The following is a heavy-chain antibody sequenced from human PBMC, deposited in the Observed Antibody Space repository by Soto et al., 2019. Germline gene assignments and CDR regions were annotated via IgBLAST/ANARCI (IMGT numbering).Heavy chain of an antibody. V-gene: IGHV4-31*03. CDR2: IYYSGST. Sequence: QVQLQESGPGLVKPSQTLSLTCTVSGGSISSGGYYWSWIRQHPGKGLEWIGYIYYSGSTYYNPSLKRRITLSVDTSKSRFPLKLSSVTAADTAVYYCARGGYYDFWSGYYGGRYGMDVWGQGTTVTVSS. CDR1: GGSISSGGYY. D-gene: IGHD3-3*01. CDR3: ARGGYYDFWSGYYGGRYGMDV. J-gene: IGHJ6*02.